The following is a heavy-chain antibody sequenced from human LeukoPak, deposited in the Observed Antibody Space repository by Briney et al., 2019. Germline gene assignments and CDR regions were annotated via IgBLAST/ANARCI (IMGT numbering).Heavy chain of an antibody. CDR1: GYTFTSYD. Sequence: ASVKVSCKASGYTFTSYDINWVRQATGQGLEWMGWMNPNSGNTGYAQKFQGRVTMTRNTSISTAYMELSSLRSEDTAVYYCARGAAEISSYSSGWQRPGIDYWGQGTLVTVSS. CDR3: ARGAAEISSYSSGWQRPGIDY. J-gene: IGHJ4*02. V-gene: IGHV1-8*01. D-gene: IGHD6-19*01. CDR2: MNPNSGNT.